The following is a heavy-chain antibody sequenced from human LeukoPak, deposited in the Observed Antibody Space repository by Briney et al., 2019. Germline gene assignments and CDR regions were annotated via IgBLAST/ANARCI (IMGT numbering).Heavy chain of an antibody. Sequence: ASVKVSCKASGGTFSSYAITWVRQAPGQGLEWMGGIIPIFGTANYAQKFQGRVTITADESTSTAYMELSSLRSEDTAVYYCARPWGSIAVAGTPYYGMDVWGQGTTVTVSS. CDR3: ARPWGSIAVAGTPYYGMDV. CDR2: IIPIFGTA. J-gene: IGHJ6*02. D-gene: IGHD6-19*01. CDR1: GGTFSSYA. V-gene: IGHV1-69*01.